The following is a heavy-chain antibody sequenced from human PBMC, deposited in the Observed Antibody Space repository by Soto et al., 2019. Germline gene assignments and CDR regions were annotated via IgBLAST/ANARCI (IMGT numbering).Heavy chain of an antibody. Sequence: GGSLRLSCAASGFTFSSYSMNWVRQAPGKGLEWVSSISSSSSYIYYADSVKGRFTISRDNAKNSLYLQMNSLRAEDTAVYYCARAWELDYYYYGMDVWGQGTTVTVSS. D-gene: IGHD1-26*01. CDR2: ISSSSSYI. J-gene: IGHJ6*02. V-gene: IGHV3-21*01. CDR3: ARAWELDYYYYGMDV. CDR1: GFTFSSYS.